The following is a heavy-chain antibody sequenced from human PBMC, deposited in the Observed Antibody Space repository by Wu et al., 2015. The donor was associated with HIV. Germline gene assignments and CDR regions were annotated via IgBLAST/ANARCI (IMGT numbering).Heavy chain of an antibody. CDR1: GGTFATYA. CDR2: ISPKSGGT. J-gene: IGHJ3*02. D-gene: IGHD1-26*01. CDR3: ARDVGGYHIRDSFDI. V-gene: IGHV1-2*02. Sequence: QVQLVQSGAELRKPGSSVKVSCKASGGTFATYATNWVRQAPGQGLEWMGWISPKSGGTNYAQTFQGRVTMTRDTSISAVYMELSRLRSNDTAVYYCARDVGGYHIRDSFDIVGQGTSGHRLS.